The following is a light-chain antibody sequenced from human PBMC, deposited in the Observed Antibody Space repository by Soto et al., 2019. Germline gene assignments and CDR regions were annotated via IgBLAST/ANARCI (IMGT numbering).Light chain of an antibody. CDR2: AAS. CDR1: QGIRNF. CDR3: QKYSSVPV. J-gene: IGKJ3*01. V-gene: IGKV1-27*01. Sequence: DIQMTQSPTSLSASVGDRVTITCRASQGIRNFVAWYQQKPGKAPKLLIYAASTLQSGVPSRFSGSGSGTAFTLTINSLQPEDVATYSSQKYSSVPVFGPGTKVEIK.